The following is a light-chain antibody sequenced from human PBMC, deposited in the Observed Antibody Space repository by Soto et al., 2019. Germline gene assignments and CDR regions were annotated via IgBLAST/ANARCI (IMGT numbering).Light chain of an antibody. J-gene: IGKJ1*01. CDR3: QKYNSAPPT. CDR1: QGISNY. CDR2: AAS. Sequence: DIQMTQSPSSLSASVGDRVTITCRASQGISNYLAWYQQKPGKVPKLLIYAASTLQSGVPSRFSGSGSGTAFTLTFSSLQHEDVATYYCQKYNSAPPTFAQGTKVEIK. V-gene: IGKV1-27*01.